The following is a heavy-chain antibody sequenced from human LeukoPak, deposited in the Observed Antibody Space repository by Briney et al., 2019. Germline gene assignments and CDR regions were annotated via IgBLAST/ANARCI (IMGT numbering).Heavy chain of an antibody. CDR3: ASYDYGDSGVHY. CDR2: INPNSGGT. V-gene: IGHV1-2*02. Sequence: ASVKVSCKASGYTFTGYYMHWVRQAPGQGLEWMGWINPNSGGTNYAQKFQGRVTMSRDTSISTAYMELSRLRSDDTAVYYCASYDYGDSGVHYWGQGTLVTVSS. J-gene: IGHJ4*02. D-gene: IGHD4-17*01. CDR1: GYTFTGYY.